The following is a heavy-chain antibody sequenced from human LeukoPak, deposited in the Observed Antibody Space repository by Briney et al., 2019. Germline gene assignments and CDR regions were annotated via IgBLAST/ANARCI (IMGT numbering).Heavy chain of an antibody. J-gene: IGHJ2*01. CDR3: ARSDYGDYTPWYFDL. V-gene: IGHV1-69*06. Sequence: SVKVSCKASGGTFSSYAISWVRQAPGQGLEWMGGIIPIFGTANYAQKFQGRVTVTADKSTSTAYMELSSLRSEDTAVYYCARSDYGDYTPWYFDLWGRGTLVTVSS. CDR1: GGTFSSYA. CDR2: IIPIFGTA. D-gene: IGHD4-17*01.